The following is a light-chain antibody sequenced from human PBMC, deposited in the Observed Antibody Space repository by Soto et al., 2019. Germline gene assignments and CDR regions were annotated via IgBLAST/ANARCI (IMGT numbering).Light chain of an antibody. CDR3: QSYDSSLIGSV. CDR2: GNS. V-gene: IGLV1-40*01. CDR1: SSNIGAGYD. Sequence: QSVLTHPPSVSGAPGQRVTISCTGSSSNIGAGYDVHWYQQLPGTAPKLLIYGNSNRPSGVPDRFSGSKSGTSASLAITGLQAEDEADYYCQSYDSSLIGSVFGTGTKVTVL. J-gene: IGLJ1*01.